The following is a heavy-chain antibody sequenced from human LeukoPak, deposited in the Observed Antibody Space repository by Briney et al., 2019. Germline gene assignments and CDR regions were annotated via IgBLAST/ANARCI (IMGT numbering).Heavy chain of an antibody. V-gene: IGHV1-18*01. CDR3: ARDRIPALDYYYGVDV. J-gene: IGHJ6*02. CDR2: ISGYNGNT. D-gene: IGHD6-6*01. Sequence: ASVKVSCKASGYTFTSYGISWVRQAPGQGLEWMGWISGYNGNTNYAQKVQDRVTMTTDTSTSTAYMELRSLRSDDTAVYCCARDRIPALDYYYGVDVWGQGTTVTVSS. CDR1: GYTFTSYG.